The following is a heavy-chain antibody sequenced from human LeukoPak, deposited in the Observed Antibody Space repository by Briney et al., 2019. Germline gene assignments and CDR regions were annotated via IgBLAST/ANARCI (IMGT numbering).Heavy chain of an antibody. V-gene: IGHV3-48*03. D-gene: IGHD3-9*01. Sequence: PGGSLRLSCAASGFTFSSYEMNWVRQAPGKGLEWVSYISSSGSTIYYADSVKGRFTISRDNAKNSLYLQMNSLRAEDTAVYYCARVDILTGDYWGQGTLVTVFS. CDR2: ISSSGSTI. CDR3: ARVDILTGDY. J-gene: IGHJ4*02. CDR1: GFTFSSYE.